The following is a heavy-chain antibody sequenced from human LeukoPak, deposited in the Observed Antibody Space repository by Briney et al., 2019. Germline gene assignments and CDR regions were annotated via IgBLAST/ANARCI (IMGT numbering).Heavy chain of an antibody. CDR3: AATKILYLTHYYYYGMDV. CDR1: GYTLTELS. D-gene: IGHD2-8*01. CDR2: FDPEDGET. J-gene: IGHJ6*02. Sequence: PVASVKVSCKVSGYTLTELSMHWVRQAPGKGLEWMGGFDPEDGETIYAQKFQGRVTMTEDTSTDTAYMELSSLRSEDTAVYYCAATKILYLTHYYYYGMDVWGQGTTVTVSS. V-gene: IGHV1-24*01.